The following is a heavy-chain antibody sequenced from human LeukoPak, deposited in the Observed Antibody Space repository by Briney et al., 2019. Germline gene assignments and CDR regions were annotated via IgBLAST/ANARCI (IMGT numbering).Heavy chain of an antibody. Sequence: GGSLRLSCAASGFTVSSNYMSWVRQAPGKGLEWVSVIYSGGSTYHADSVKGRFTISRDNSKNTLYLQMNSLRAEDTAVYYCAREYGTGDRDAFDIWGQGTMVTVSS. V-gene: IGHV3-66*02. J-gene: IGHJ3*02. CDR1: GFTVSSNY. CDR2: IYSGGST. D-gene: IGHD7-27*01. CDR3: AREYGTGDRDAFDI.